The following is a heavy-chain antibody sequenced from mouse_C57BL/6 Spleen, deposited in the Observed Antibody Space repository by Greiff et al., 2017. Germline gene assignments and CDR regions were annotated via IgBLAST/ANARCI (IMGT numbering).Heavy chain of an antibody. CDR2: IDPSDSYT. J-gene: IGHJ2*01. V-gene: IGHV1-69*01. D-gene: IGHD2-4*01. CDR1: GYTFTSYW. CDR3: AIYYDYDGDYFDY. Sequence: VQLQQPGAELVMPGASVKLSCKASGYTFTSYWMHWVKQRPGQGLEWIGEIDPSDSYTNYNQKFKGKSTLTVDKSSSTAYMQLSSLTSEDAAVYYCAIYYDYDGDYFDYWGQGTTLTVSS.